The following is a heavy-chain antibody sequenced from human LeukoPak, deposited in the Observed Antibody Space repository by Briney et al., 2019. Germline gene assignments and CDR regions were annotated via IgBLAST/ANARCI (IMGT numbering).Heavy chain of an antibody. CDR3: ARLRRNNDNSGYYYYYDY. J-gene: IGHJ4*02. CDR2: ITPTSSYI. CDR1: GLTFSSYS. Sequence: GGSLRLSCAVSGLTFSSYSFNWVRQAPGKGLEWVSPITPTSSYIYYADSVKGRFTISRGNAKNSLYLQMNSLRAEDTAVYYCARLRRNNDNSGYYYYYDYWGQGTLVTVSS. D-gene: IGHD3-22*01. V-gene: IGHV3-21*01.